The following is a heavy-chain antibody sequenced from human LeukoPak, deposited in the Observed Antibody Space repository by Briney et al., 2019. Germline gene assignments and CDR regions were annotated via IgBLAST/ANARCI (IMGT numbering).Heavy chain of an antibody. CDR1: GFTFSSYA. J-gene: IGHJ6*03. CDR2: ISSSSSYI. CDR3: ARDARPAPYYYYYYYMDV. Sequence: GGSLRLSCAASGFTFSSYAMNWVRQAPGKGLEWVSSISSSSSYIYYADSVKGRFTISRDNAKNSLYLQMNSLRAEDTAVYYCARDARPAPYYYYYYYMDVWGKGTTVTVSS. V-gene: IGHV3-21*01.